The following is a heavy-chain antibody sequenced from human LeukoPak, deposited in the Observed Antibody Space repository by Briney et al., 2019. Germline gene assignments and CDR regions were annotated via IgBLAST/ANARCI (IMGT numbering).Heavy chain of an antibody. CDR3: ASAGSHSYFDS. CDR1: GFTFSSYA. J-gene: IGHJ4*02. Sequence: GGSLRLSCAASGFTFSSYAMSWVRQAPGKGLGWVSAINPTGGSTYYADPVKGRFTISRDNSKNTLYLQMNSLRAEDTAVYFCASAGSHSYFDSWGPGTLVTVSS. D-gene: IGHD6-13*01. V-gene: IGHV3-23*01. CDR2: INPTGGST.